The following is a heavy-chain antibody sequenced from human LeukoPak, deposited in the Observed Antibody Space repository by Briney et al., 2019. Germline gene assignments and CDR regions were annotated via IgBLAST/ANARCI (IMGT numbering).Heavy chain of an antibody. CDR3: ARDFLGSGSYQFDY. D-gene: IGHD3-10*01. V-gene: IGHV1-69*04. J-gene: IGHJ4*02. Sequence: GASVKVSCKASGGTFSSYAISWVRQAPGQGLEWMGRIIPILGIANYAQKFQGRVTITADKSTSTAYMELSSLRSEDTAVYYCARDFLGSGSYQFDYWGQGTLVTVSS. CDR2: IIPILGIA. CDR1: GGTFSSYA.